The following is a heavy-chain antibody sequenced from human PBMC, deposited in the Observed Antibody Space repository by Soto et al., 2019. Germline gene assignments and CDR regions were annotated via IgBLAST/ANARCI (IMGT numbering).Heavy chain of an antibody. CDR2: VDTSGIT. D-gene: IGHD3-3*01. J-gene: IGHJ4*02. V-gene: IGHV4-34*01. Sequence: SETRSQTRVVCGADLSDSSWTWIPPAPLKGLEWIGEVDTSGITNYNPSLESRLTFSIDTSNSQFSLRLSSVTAADTAVYFCARACNYDVLSGRMYYFASWGQGTLVT. CDR3: ARACNYDVLSGRMYYFAS. CDR1: GADLSDSS.